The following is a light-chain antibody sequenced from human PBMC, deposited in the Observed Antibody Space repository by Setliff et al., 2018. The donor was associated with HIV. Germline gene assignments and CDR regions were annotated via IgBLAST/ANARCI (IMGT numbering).Light chain of an antibody. V-gene: IGLV2-14*03. CDR3: CSYAGSGPV. CDR2: DVK. Sequence: QSVLTQPASVSGSPGQSITISCTGTTNDVGGYNYVSWYQQHPDKAPKLMIYDVKNRPSGVSDRFSGSKSGNTASLTISGLQAEDEADYYCCSYAGSGPVFGAGTKVTVL. J-gene: IGLJ1*01. CDR1: TNDVGGYNY.